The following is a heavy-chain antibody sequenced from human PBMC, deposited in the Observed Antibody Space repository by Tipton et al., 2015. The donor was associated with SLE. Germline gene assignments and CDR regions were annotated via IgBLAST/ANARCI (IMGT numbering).Heavy chain of an antibody. Sequence: SLRLSCAASGFTFDDYAMHWVRQAPGKGLEWVSGISWNSGSIGYADSVKGRFTISRDNSKNTLYMHISSLGAEDTAVYYCVRGPRGSSGYPSWGRGTLVTVSS. D-gene: IGHD3-22*01. CDR1: GFTFDDYA. V-gene: IGHV3-9*01. CDR3: VRGPRGSSGYPS. CDR2: ISWNSGSI. J-gene: IGHJ4*02.